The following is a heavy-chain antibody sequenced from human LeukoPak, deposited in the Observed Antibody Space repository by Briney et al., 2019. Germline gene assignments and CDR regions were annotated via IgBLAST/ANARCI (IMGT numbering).Heavy chain of an antibody. J-gene: IGHJ4*02. CDR2: ISGSGDFT. CDR1: GFSFSTYG. Sequence: GGTLRLSCAASGFSFSTYGMSWVRHAPGKGLEWVSAISGSGDFTYYADSVKGRFTISRDNSKNTLFLQMNSLRDEDTAVYYCARWNGPGDYWGQGTLVTVSS. CDR3: ARWNGPGDY. D-gene: IGHD1-1*01. V-gene: IGHV3-23*01.